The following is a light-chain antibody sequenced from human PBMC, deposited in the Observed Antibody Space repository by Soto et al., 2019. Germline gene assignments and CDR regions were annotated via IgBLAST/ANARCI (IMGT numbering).Light chain of an antibody. J-gene: IGKJ3*01. V-gene: IGKV1-39*01. CDR1: QSISSY. CDR2: AAS. Sequence: DIQMTQSPSSLSASVGDRVTITCRASQSISSYLNWYQQKPGKAPKLLIYAASSLQSGVPSRFSGSGSGTDFTLTISSLQPEDSATYYCQQDLRPPLTFGPGTKVDI. CDR3: QQDLRPPLT.